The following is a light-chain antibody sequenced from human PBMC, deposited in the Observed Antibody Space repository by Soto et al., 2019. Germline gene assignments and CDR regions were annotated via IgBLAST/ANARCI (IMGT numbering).Light chain of an antibody. CDR1: SSDVGGYNY. J-gene: IGLJ2*01. Sequence: QSVLTQPPSASGSPGQSVTISCTGTSSDVGGYNYVSWYQKYPGKAPKLMIFEVSKRPSGVPDRFSGSKTGNTASLTVSGLQDEDEADYYCSSYGGNSIVFGGGTKVTVL. CDR3: SSYGGNSIV. V-gene: IGLV2-8*01. CDR2: EVS.